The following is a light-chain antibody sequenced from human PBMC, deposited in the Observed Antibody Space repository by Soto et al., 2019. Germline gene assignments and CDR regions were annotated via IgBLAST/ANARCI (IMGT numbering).Light chain of an antibody. CDR2: DVR. V-gene: IGLV2-14*01. Sequence: QSALTQPASVSGSPGQSITISCTGTSSDVGGYNYVSWYQQHPGKAPKFIIYDVRNRPSGVSNRFSGSKSGNTASLTISGLQAEDEADHYCSSYTTSNTRQIVFGTGTKVTVL. CDR1: SSDVGGYNY. J-gene: IGLJ1*01. CDR3: SSYTTSNTRQIV.